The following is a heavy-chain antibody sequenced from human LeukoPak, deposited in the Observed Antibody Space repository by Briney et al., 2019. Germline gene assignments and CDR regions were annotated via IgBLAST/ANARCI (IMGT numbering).Heavy chain of an antibody. CDR2: INHSGST. Sequence: SETLSLTCAVYGGSFSGYYWSWIRQPPGKGLEWIGEINHSGSTNYNPSLKSRVTISVDTSKNQFSLKLSSVTAADTAVYYCARRSTYYYDSSGATPLGLGGQGTLVTFSS. V-gene: IGHV4-34*01. CDR3: ARRSTYYYDSSGATPLGL. J-gene: IGHJ4*02. CDR1: GGSFSGYY. D-gene: IGHD3-22*01.